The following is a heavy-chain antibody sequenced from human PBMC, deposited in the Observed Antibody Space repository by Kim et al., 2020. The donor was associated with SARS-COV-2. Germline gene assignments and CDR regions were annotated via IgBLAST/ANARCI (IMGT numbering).Heavy chain of an antibody. J-gene: IGHJ4*02. Sequence: DSAKGRFTISRDNSKNTLYLQMNSLRAEDTAVYYCAKDLGGIAAAGTLDYWGQGTLVTVSS. V-gene: IGHV3-23*01. CDR3: AKDLGGIAAAGTLDY. D-gene: IGHD6-13*01.